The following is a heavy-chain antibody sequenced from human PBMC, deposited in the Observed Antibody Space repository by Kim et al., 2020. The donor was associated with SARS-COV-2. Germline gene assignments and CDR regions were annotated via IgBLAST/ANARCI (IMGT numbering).Heavy chain of an antibody. CDR2: IYYSGST. CDR1: GGSISSYY. V-gene: IGHV4-59*13. D-gene: IGHD3-10*01. CDR3: ARDKGFGEWLFDY. Sequence: SETLSLTCTVSGGSISSYYWSWIRQPPGKGLEWIGYIYYSGSTNYNPSLKSRVTISVDTSKNQFSLKLSSVTAADTAVYYCARDKGFGEWLFDYWGQGTL. J-gene: IGHJ4*02.